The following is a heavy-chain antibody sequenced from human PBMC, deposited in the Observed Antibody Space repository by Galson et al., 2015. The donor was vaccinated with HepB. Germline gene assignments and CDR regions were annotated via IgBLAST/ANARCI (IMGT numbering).Heavy chain of an antibody. D-gene: IGHD1-26*01. V-gene: IGHV5-10-1*01. Sequence: QSGAEVKKPGESLRISCKGSGYSFTSYWISWVRQMPGKGLEWMGRIDPSDSYTNYSPSFQGHVTISADKSISTAYLQWSSLKASDAAMYYCARHCWVGSYLHDAFDIWGQGTMVTVSS. CDR3: ARHCWVGSYLHDAFDI. J-gene: IGHJ3*02. CDR2: IDPSDSYT. CDR1: GYSFTSYW.